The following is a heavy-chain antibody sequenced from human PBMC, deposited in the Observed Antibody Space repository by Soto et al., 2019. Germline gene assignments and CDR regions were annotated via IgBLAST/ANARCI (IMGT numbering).Heavy chain of an antibody. D-gene: IGHD2-2*01. Sequence: TSETLSLTCTVSGGSINSYYWSWIRQPPGKGLEWIGHIYYSGSTNYNPSLKSRVTISIGTSKNHFSLKLNSVTAADTAVYYCARVLGCSSSSCYSWWFDPWGQGALVTVSS. CDR1: GGSINSYY. CDR2: IYYSGST. CDR3: ARVLGCSSSSCYSWWFDP. J-gene: IGHJ5*02. V-gene: IGHV4-59*01.